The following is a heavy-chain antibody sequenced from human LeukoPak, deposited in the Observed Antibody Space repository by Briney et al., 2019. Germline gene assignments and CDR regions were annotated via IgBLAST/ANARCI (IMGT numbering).Heavy chain of an antibody. CDR3: AKEDYVSLDP. J-gene: IGHJ5*02. Sequence: GGSLRLSCVGSGFTFSSYAISWVRQAPGQGLEWVSTLSGGGATANNADSVKGRFTISRDNSKNTVYLQMNSLRAEDTAVYYCAKEDYVSLDPWGQGTLVTVSA. V-gene: IGHV3-23*01. CDR2: LSGGGATA. D-gene: IGHD3-10*02. CDR1: GFTFSSYA.